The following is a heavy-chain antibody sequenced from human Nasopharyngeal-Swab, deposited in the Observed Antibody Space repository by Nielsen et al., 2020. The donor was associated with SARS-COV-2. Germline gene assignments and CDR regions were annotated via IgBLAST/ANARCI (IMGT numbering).Heavy chain of an antibody. D-gene: IGHD6-19*01. CDR3: ASDLSGRDDF. J-gene: IGHJ4*02. CDR2: TDEYGTTI. V-gene: IGHV3-74*01. Sequence: GGSLRLPCVAFGFPFRNYWMHWVRQAPGKGLVGVSRTDEYGTTINYADSVKGRFAISRDNAKNTLYLQMNSLRADDTAMYYCASDLSGRDDFWGQGTLVTVAS. CDR1: GFPFRNYW.